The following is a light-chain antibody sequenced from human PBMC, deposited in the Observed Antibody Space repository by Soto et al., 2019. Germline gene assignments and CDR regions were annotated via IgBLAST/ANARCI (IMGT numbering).Light chain of an antibody. V-gene: IGKV3-20*01. CDR3: QQYGSLGT. CDR2: GTS. Sequence: EIIMTQSPATLSLSPGERATLSCRASQSFSSSYLAWYQQKPGQAPRLLIYGTSTRATGIPDRFSGSGSQTDFTLTISRLEPEDFAVYYCQQYGSLGTFGQGTRVEIK. CDR1: QSFSSSY. J-gene: IGKJ1*01.